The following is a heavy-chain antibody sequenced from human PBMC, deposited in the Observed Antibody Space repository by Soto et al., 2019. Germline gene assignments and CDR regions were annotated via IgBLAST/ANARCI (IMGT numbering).Heavy chain of an antibody. CDR2: IYYSGST. Sequence: SETLSLSCTVSGGSISSYYWSWIRQPPGKGLEWIGYIYYSGSTNYNPSLKSRVAISVDTSKNQFSLKLSSVTAADTAVYYCARQGPYGMDVWGQGTTVTVSS. CDR3: ARQGPYGMDV. J-gene: IGHJ6*02. CDR1: GGSISSYY. V-gene: IGHV4-59*08.